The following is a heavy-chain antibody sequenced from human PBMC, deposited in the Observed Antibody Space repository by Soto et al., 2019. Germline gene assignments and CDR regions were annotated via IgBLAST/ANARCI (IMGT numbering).Heavy chain of an antibody. CDR1: GFTVSSNY. CDR2: IYSGGST. V-gene: IGHV3-53*04. Sequence: EVQLVESGGGLVQPGGSLRLSCAASGFTVSSNYMSWVRQAPGKGLEWVSVIYSGGSTYYADSVKGRFTISRHNSKNTLYLQMNSLRAEDTAVYYCASLYGDYGLTNFDYWGQGTLVTVSS. CDR3: ASLYGDYGLTNFDY. J-gene: IGHJ4*02. D-gene: IGHD4-17*01.